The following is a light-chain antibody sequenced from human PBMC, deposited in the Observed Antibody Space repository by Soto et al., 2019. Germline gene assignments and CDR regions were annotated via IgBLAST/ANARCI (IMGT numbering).Light chain of an antibody. CDR3: QQSYSTPAT. CDR2: AAS. V-gene: IGKV1-39*01. CDR1: QDINNY. Sequence: DIQMTQSPSSLSASVGDRVTITCQTSQDINNYLNWYQQKPGKAPKLLIYAASSLQSGVPSRFSGSGSGTDFTLTISSLQPEDFATYYCQQSYSTPATFGQGIRLEI. J-gene: IGKJ5*01.